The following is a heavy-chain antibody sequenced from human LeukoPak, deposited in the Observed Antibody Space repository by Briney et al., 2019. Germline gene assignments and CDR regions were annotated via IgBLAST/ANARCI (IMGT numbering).Heavy chain of an antibody. CDR3: ARDVLLWFGELSIGFDY. Sequence: GGSLRLSCAVSGFTFSSYWMSWVRQAPGKGLEWVANIKQDGSEKYYVDSVKGRFTISRDNAKNSLYLQMNSLRAEDTAVYYCARDVLLWFGELSIGFDYWGQGTLVTVSS. CDR1: GFTFSSYW. V-gene: IGHV3-7*01. CDR2: IKQDGSEK. D-gene: IGHD3-10*01. J-gene: IGHJ4*02.